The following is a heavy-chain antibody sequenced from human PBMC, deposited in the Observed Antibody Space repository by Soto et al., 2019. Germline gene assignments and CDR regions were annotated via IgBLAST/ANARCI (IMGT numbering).Heavy chain of an antibody. CDR2: IYYSGST. CDR1: GGSISSGGYY. J-gene: IGHJ6*02. D-gene: IGHD6-13*01. Sequence: QVQLQESGPGLVKPSQTLSLTCTVSGGSISSGGYYWSWIRQHPGKGLEWIGYIYYSGSTYYNPSLKSRVTISVDTSKNQFSLKLSSVTAADTAVYYCARDLRGKAAAAGRRVYYYYGMDVWGQGTTVTVSS. V-gene: IGHV4-31*03. CDR3: ARDLRGKAAAAGRRVYYYYGMDV.